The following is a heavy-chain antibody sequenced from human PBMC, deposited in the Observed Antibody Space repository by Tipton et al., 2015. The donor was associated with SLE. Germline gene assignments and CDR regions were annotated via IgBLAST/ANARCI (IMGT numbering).Heavy chain of an antibody. Sequence: LRLSCTVSGSSVISSRYSWGWIRQPPGKGLEWIGTIFYSGGPYYNPSLKSRVTISVDTSKNHFSLRLSSVTAADTAVYYCARLATVTIGLWGQGTVVTVSS. D-gene: IGHD4-17*01. J-gene: IGHJ4*02. CDR3: ARLATVTIGL. CDR1: GSSVISSRYS. CDR2: IFYSGGP. V-gene: IGHV4-39*02.